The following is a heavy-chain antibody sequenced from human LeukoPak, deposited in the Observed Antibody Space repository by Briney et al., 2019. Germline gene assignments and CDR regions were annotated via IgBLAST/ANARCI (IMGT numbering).Heavy chain of an antibody. CDR3: ARDTRRAHDY. Sequence: GGSLILSCAVSGFTFSNYWMYWLRQAPGKGLVWVSGINTDGSNTYYADSVKGRFTISRDNAKNTLFLQMNSLGAEDTAVYYCARDTRRAHDYWGQGTLVTVSS. V-gene: IGHV3-74*01. J-gene: IGHJ4*02. CDR1: GFTFSNYW. CDR2: INTDGSNT.